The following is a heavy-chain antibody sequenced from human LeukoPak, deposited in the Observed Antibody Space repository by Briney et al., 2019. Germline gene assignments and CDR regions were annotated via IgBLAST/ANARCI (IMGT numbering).Heavy chain of an antibody. CDR3: AKDGLGFDYDFWSGYYFDY. J-gene: IGHJ4*02. CDR1: GFTFDDYA. Sequence: PGRSLRLSCAASGFTFDDYAMHWVRQAPGKGLEWVSAISGSGGSTYYADSVKGRFTISRDNSKNTLYLQMNSLRAEDTAVCYCAKDGLGFDYDFWSGYYFDYWGQGTLVTVSS. D-gene: IGHD3-3*01. CDR2: ISGSGGST. V-gene: IGHV3-23*01.